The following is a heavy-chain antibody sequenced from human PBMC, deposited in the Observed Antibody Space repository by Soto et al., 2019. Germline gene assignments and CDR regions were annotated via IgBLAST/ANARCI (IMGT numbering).Heavy chain of an antibody. CDR2: ISWNSGSI. CDR1: GFTFDDYA. Sequence: GGSLRLSCAVSGFTFDDYAMHWVRQAPGKGLEWVSGISWNSGSIGYADSVKGRFTISRDNAKNSLYLQMNSLRAEDTALYYCAKDSGVAQQQTIYGMDVWGQGTTVTVSS. CDR3: AKDSGVAQQQTIYGMDV. V-gene: IGHV3-9*01. J-gene: IGHJ6*02. D-gene: IGHD6-13*01.